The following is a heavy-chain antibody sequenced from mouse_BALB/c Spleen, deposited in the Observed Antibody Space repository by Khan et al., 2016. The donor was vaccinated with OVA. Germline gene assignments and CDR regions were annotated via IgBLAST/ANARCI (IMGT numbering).Heavy chain of an antibody. CDR1: GYSITSDYA. V-gene: IGHV3-2*02. J-gene: IGHJ2*01. CDR3: ARICGGDFDY. Sequence: DVQLQESGPGLVKPSQSLSLTCTVTGYSITSDYAWNWIRQFPGNKLEWLGFLSYSGNTNYNPSLKSRISITRDTSKNQFFLQLNSVTTEDTATYYCARICGGDFDYWGQGTTLTVSS. CDR2: LSYSGNT.